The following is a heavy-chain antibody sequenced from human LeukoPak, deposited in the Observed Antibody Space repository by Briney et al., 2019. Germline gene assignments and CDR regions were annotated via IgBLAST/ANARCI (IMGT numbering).Heavy chain of an antibody. CDR3: AGATKWLAHDF. CDR1: GFTFSSYE. Sequence: GGSLRLSCAASGFTFSSYEMNWVRQAPGEGLEWVSYISSSGSTIYYADSVQGRFTISRDSYMNTLFLQMNSLRADDTAVYYCAGATKWLAHDFWGQGILVTVSS. D-gene: IGHD6-19*01. CDR2: ISSSGSTI. V-gene: IGHV3-48*03. J-gene: IGHJ4*02.